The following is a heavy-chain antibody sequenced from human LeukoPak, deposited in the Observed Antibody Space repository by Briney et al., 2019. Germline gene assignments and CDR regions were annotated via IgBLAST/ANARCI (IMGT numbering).Heavy chain of an antibody. J-gene: IGHJ4*02. D-gene: IGHD6-13*01. CDR3: ARDDGIAAAGTVPSGYDY. V-gene: IGHV1-18*01. CDR1: GYTITSYG. CDR2: ISAYNGNT. Sequence: VKVSCKASGYTITSYGISWVRQAPGQGLEGMGWISAYNGNTNYAQKLQGRVTMTTDTSTGTAYMELRSLRSDDTAVYYCARDDGIAAAGTVPSGYDYWGQGTLVNVSS.